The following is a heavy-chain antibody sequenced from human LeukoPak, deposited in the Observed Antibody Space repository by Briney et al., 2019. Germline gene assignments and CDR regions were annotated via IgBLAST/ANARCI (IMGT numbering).Heavy chain of an antibody. V-gene: IGHV1-18*01. J-gene: IGHJ4*02. CDR3: ARGYVVVPLDV. D-gene: IGHD3-9*01. CDR2: ISAYNGHT. CDR1: GYNLFSYG. Sequence: ASVTVSCTASGYNLFSYGFSWVRQAPGQGLEWMGWISAYNGHTNYAEKFQDRVTMTTDTSTRTGYMELRSLRSDDTAVYYCARGYVVVPLDVWGQGTLVTVSS.